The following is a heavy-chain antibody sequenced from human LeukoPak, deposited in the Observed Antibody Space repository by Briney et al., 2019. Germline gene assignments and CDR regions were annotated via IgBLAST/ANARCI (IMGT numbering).Heavy chain of an antibody. CDR2: IRSKANSYAT. Sequence: PGGSLKLSCVASGFTFSGSAVHWVRQASGIGLEWVGRIRSKANSYATAYAASVQGRFTISRDDSNNTAYLQMNSLKTEDTAVYYCTRLVGDSGIYYYVQWGQGTLVTVSS. V-gene: IGHV3-73*01. CDR1: GFTFSGSA. J-gene: IGHJ4*02. CDR3: TRLVGDSGIYYYVQ. D-gene: IGHD3-22*01.